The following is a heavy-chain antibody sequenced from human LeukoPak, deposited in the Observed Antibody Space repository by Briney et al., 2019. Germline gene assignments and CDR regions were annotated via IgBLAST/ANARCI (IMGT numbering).Heavy chain of an antibody. CDR2: ISYDGSNK. J-gene: IGHJ4*02. CDR1: GFTFSSYA. Sequence: GRSLRLSCAASGFTFSSYAMHWVRQAPGKGLEWVAVISYDGSNKYYADSVKGRFTISRDNSKNTLYLQMNSLRAEDTAVYYCAREDRGSWYHKLHGGSGWGFDYWGQGTLVTVSS. CDR3: AREDRGSWYHKLHGGSGWGFDY. D-gene: IGHD6-13*01. V-gene: IGHV3-30-3*01.